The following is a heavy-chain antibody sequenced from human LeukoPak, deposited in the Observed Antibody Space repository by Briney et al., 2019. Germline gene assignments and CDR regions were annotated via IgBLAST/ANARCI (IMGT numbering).Heavy chain of an antibody. CDR2: ISGSGGST. V-gene: IGHV3-23*01. J-gene: IGHJ4*02. CDR3: AKDLLWYSSSWYDLDY. CDR1: GFTFSSYA. Sequence: PGGSLRLSCAASGFTFSSYAMSWVRQAPGKGLEWVSAISGSGGSTYYADSVKGRFTISRDNSKNTLYLQMNSLRAEDTAVYYCAKDLLWYSSSWYDLDYWGQGTLVTVSS. D-gene: IGHD6-13*01.